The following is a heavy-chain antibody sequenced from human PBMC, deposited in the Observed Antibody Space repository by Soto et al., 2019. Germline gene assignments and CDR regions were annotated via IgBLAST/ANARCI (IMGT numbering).Heavy chain of an antibody. D-gene: IGHD2-15*01. V-gene: IGHV1-18*01. Sequence: ASVKVSCKTSGYTFNSYGISWVRQAPGQGLEWMGWISAYNGNTNYAQKLQGRVTMTTDTSTSTAYMELRSLTSDDTAVYYCASGNRIEAFDIWGQRTMVTGSS. J-gene: IGHJ3*02. CDR1: GYTFNSYG. CDR2: ISAYNGNT. CDR3: ASGNRIEAFDI.